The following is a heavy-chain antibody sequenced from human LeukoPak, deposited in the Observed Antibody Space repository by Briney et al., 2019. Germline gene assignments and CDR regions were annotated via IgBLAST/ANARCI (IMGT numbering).Heavy chain of an antibody. V-gene: IGHV3-11*04. D-gene: IGHD2-15*01. CDR2: ISSSGSTI. CDR3: AKALDIVVVVAATAAPYGMDV. J-gene: IGHJ6*02. Sequence: GGSLRLSCAASGFTFSDYYMSWIRQAPGKGLEWVSYISSSGSTIYYADSVKGRFTISRDNSKNTLYLQMNSLRAEDTAVYYCAKALDIVVVVAATAAPYGMDVWGQGTTVTVSS. CDR1: GFTFSDYY.